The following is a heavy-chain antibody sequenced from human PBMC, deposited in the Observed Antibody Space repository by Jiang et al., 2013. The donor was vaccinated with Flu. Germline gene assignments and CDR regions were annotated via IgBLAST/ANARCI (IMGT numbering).Heavy chain of an antibody. V-gene: IGHV3-23*04. Sequence: QLVESGGGLVXPGRSLRLSCEASGFTFTNHAFNWVRQAPGKGLQWVSGISENGEKTKYAESVGGRATVPRDNSKKTVYLEMNHLRVEDTAVYFCARDFGQMTEVRGLGFGPRQDDALDVWGPGILVTVSS. J-gene: IGHJ3*01. CDR2: ISENGEKT. CDR3: ARDFGQMTEVRGLGFGPRQDDALDV. CDR1: GFTFTNHA. D-gene: IGHD3-10*01.